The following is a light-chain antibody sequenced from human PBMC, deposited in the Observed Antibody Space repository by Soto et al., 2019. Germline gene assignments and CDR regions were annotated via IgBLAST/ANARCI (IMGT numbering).Light chain of an antibody. Sequence: TVLTRSPRTLSLSPGERVTLSCKASQSVGGSLAWYQQRPGQAPRLLVDHTSNRAIFIQERFGAGGCGRDRTFSSSGLALGDFAVYYWQEYESSPRTCGQGTQV. CDR1: QSVGGS. CDR2: HTS. J-gene: IGKJ1*01. CDR3: QEYESSPRT. V-gene: IGKV3-20*01.